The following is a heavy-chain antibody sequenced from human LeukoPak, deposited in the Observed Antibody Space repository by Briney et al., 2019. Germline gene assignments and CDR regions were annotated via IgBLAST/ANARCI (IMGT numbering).Heavy chain of an antibody. D-gene: IGHD3-22*01. V-gene: IGHV4-34*01. CDR3: ARGPQYYYDSSGYRPRTNDY. Sequence: PSETLSLTCAVYGGSFSGYYWSWIRQPPGKGLEWIGEINHRGSTNYNPSLKSRVTISVDTSKNQFSLKLSSVTAADTAVYYCARGPQYYYDSSGYRPRTNDYWGQGTLVTVSS. CDR2: INHRGST. J-gene: IGHJ4*02. CDR1: GGSFSGYY.